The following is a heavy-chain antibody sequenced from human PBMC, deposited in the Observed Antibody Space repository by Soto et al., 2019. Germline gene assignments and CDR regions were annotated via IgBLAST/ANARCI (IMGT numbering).Heavy chain of an antibody. V-gene: IGHV4-31*03. CDR2: IYYSGST. D-gene: IGHD6-6*01. J-gene: IGHJ3*02. CDR1: GGSISSGGYY. Sequence: QVQLQESGPGLVKPSQTLSLTCTVSGGSISSGGYYWSWIRQHPGKGLEWLGYIYYSGSTYYNPSLKCRVTISVDTSKNQFALKLSSVTAADTAVYYCARDGLSIGARGWAFDIWCEGTMVTVSS. CDR3: ARDGLSIGARGWAFDI.